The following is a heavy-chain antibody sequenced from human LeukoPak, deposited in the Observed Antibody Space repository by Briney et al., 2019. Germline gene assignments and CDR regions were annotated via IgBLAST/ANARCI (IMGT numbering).Heavy chain of an antibody. Sequence: VGALRLSCAASGCSTINYAMSWVRQGPGGGLEWVSTIISRGESTYDADSVKGGCTISIDNSKNSRYIQKNRVRAQDTAVYYCAKGPRPDITVAHTVEKWGQGTLVTVSS. CDR1: GCSTINYA. D-gene: IGHD6-19*01. CDR2: IISRGEST. CDR3: AKGPRPDITVAHTVEK. J-gene: IGHJ4*02. V-gene: IGHV3-23*01.